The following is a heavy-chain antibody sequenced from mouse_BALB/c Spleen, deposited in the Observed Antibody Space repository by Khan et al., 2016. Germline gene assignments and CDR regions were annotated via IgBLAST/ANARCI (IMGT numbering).Heavy chain of an antibody. V-gene: IGHV1-80*01. CDR3: VRDGEGDY. CDR2: IYPGDGDT. J-gene: IGHJ2*03. Sequence: VQLQESGAELVRPGSSVKISCKASGYAFSSYWMNWVKQRPGQGLEWIGQIYPGDGDTNYNGKFKGKATLTVDKSSSTAYMQLSRLTSEDAAVYFCVRDGEGDYWGQGISLTVSS. CDR1: GYAFSSYW.